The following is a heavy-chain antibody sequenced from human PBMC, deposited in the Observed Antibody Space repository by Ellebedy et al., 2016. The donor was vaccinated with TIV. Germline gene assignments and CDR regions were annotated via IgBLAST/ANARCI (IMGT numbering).Heavy chain of an antibody. CDR2: VYYSGST. V-gene: IGHV4-59*08. J-gene: IGHJ5*01. Sequence: GSLRLSCTVSGDSISSYFWNWFRQPPGKGLEWIGNVYYSGSTNYNPSLKSRVTISVDTSKDQFSLKLRSVTAADTAVYYCARNPPTYNWVDSWGQGTLVTVSS. CDR3: ARNPPTYNWVDS. CDR1: GDSISSYF.